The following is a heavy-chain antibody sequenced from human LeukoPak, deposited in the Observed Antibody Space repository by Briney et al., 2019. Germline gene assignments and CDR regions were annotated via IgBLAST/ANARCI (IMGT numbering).Heavy chain of an antibody. J-gene: IGHJ4*02. CDR3: AKDQEWVLGY. CDR1: GFTFRSYG. Sequence: GGSLRLSCAASGFTFRSYGMHWVRQAPGKGLEWVTHISYDGSNKYYRESVKGRFTISRDNSKNTLYLQMNSLRAEDTAVYYCAKDQEWVLGYWGQGTLVTVSS. CDR2: ISYDGSNK. D-gene: IGHD3-3*01. V-gene: IGHV3-30*18.